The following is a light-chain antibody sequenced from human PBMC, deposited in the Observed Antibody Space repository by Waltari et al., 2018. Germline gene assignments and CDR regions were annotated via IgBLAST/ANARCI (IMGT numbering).Light chain of an antibody. Sequence: DIQMTQSPSSLSASVGDRVTITCRASQVIGNTLGWYQQKPGKAPKRLIYAASRLQSGVPSRFSGSGSGTEFTLTISSLQPEDFATFYCLQYNSYPYTFGQGTNLEIK. J-gene: IGKJ2*01. V-gene: IGKV1-17*01. CDR2: AAS. CDR3: LQYNSYPYT. CDR1: QVIGNT.